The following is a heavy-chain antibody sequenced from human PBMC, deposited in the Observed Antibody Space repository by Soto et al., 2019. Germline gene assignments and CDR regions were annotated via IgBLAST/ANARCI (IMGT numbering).Heavy chain of an antibody. D-gene: IGHD2-2*01. Sequence: EVQVLESGGGLVQPGGSLRLSCAASGFTFSSYAMNWVRQAPGKGLEWVSAISGSGGSTYYADSVKGRFTISRDNSKNTLYLQMNSLRVEDTAVYYCAKGSDQLPDNCFDPWGQGTLVTVSS. CDR1: GFTFSSYA. CDR2: ISGSGGST. J-gene: IGHJ5*02. V-gene: IGHV3-23*01. CDR3: AKGSDQLPDNCFDP.